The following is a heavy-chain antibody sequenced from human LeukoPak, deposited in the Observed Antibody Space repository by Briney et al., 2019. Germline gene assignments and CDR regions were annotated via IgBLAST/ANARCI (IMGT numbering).Heavy chain of an antibody. D-gene: IGHD1-26*01. CDR2: IRSKAYGGTT. V-gene: IGHV3-49*04. Sequence: GGSLRLSCAASGFTFSSYWMNWVRQAPGKGLEWVGFIRSKAYGGTTEYAASVKGRFTISRDDSKSIAYLQMNSLKTEDTAVYYCTRGRRATHDYWGQGTLVTVSS. CDR1: GFTFSSYW. CDR3: TRGRRATHDY. J-gene: IGHJ4*02.